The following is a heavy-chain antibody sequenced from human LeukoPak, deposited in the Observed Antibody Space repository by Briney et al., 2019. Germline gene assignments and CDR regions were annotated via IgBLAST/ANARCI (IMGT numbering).Heavy chain of an antibody. CDR2: IIPILGIA. CDR3: AREHSGNYHGHY. Sequence: SVKVSCKASGGTFSSYAISWVRQAPGQGLEWMGGIIPILGIANYAQNFQGRVTITADKSTSTAYTELSSLRSGDTAVYYCAREHSGNYHGHYWGQGTLVTVSS. CDR1: GGTFSSYA. J-gene: IGHJ4*02. V-gene: IGHV1-69*10. D-gene: IGHD1-26*01.